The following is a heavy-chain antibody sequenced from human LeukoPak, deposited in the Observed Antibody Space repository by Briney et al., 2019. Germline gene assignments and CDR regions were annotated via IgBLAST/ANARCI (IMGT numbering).Heavy chain of an antibody. CDR3: AKDMRKSIAAADWSFDY. CDR1: GFTFSSYW. Sequence: SGGSLRLSCAASGFTFSSYWMSWVRQAPGKGLEWVSGISWNSGSIGYADSVKGRFTISRDNAKNSLYLQMNSLRAEDMALYYCAKDMRKSIAAADWSFDYWGQGTLVTVSS. J-gene: IGHJ4*02. V-gene: IGHV3-9*03. D-gene: IGHD6-13*01. CDR2: ISWNSGSI.